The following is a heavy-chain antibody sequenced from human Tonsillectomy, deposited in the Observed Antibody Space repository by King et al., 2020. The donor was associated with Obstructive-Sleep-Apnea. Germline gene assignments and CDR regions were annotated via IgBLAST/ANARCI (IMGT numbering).Heavy chain of an antibody. CDR3: ARDPGVSAAGILGYYFDY. J-gene: IGHJ4*02. D-gene: IGHD6-13*01. CDR2: ISYDGGNK. Sequence: VQLVESGGGVVQPGRSLRLSCAASGFTFSSYAMHWVRQAPGKGLEWVAVISYDGGNKYYADSVKGRFTISRDNSKNTLYLQMNSLRAEETAVYYCARDPGVSAAGILGYYFDYWGQGTLVTVSS. CDR1: GFTFSSYA. V-gene: IGHV3-30*04.